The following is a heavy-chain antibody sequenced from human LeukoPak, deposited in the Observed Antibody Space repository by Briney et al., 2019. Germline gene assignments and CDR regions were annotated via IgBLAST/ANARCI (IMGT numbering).Heavy chain of an antibody. Sequence: PSETLSLTCTVSGGSISSHYWSWIRQPPGKGLEWIGYIYYSGSTNYNPSLKSRVTISVDTSKNQFSLKLSSVTAADTAVYYCARDSGYFDYWGQGTLVTVSS. V-gene: IGHV4-59*11. CDR1: GGSISSHY. CDR3: ARDSGYFDY. D-gene: IGHD6-25*01. J-gene: IGHJ4*02. CDR2: IYYSGST.